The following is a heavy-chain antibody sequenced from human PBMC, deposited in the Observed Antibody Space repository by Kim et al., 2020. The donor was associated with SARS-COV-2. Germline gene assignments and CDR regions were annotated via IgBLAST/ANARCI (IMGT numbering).Heavy chain of an antibody. J-gene: IGHJ6*03. D-gene: IGHD3-10*01. Sequence: ADSVKGRFTISRDNSKNTLYLQMNSLRAEDTAVYYCAKPRGRGNYYDYVDFWGKGTTVTVSS. CDR3: AKPRGRGNYYDYVDF. V-gene: IGHV3-30*02.